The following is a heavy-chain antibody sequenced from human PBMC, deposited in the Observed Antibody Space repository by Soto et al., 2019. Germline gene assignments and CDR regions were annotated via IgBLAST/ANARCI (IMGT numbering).Heavy chain of an antibody. V-gene: IGHV1-18*01. CDR3: ARDNPVVITFRGGVAFDI. CDR1: GYTFTSYG. Sequence: GASVKVSCKASGYTFTSYGISWVRQAPGQGLEWMGWISAYNGNTNYAQKLQGRVTMTTDTSTSTAYMELRSLRSDDTAVYYCARDNPVVITFRGGVAFDIWGQGTMVTVSS. D-gene: IGHD3-16*01. J-gene: IGHJ3*02. CDR2: ISAYNGNT.